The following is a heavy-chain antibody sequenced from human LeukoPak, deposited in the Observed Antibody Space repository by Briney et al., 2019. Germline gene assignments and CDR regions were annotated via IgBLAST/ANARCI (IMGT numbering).Heavy chain of an antibody. CDR3: ASTHDYGDYDFDY. Sequence: GASVKVSCEASGYTFTGYYMHWVRQAPGQGLEWMGWINPNSGGTNYAQKFQGRVTMTRDTSISTAYMELSRLRSDDTAVYYCASTHDYGDYDFDYWGQGTLVTVSS. J-gene: IGHJ4*02. D-gene: IGHD4-17*01. V-gene: IGHV1-2*02. CDR1: GYTFTGYY. CDR2: INPNSGGT.